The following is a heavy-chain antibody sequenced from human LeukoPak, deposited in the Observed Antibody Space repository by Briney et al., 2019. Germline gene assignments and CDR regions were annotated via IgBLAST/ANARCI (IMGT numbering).Heavy chain of an antibody. CDR1: GFTFSSYS. CDR3: ARRKNYYDSSGYYTIYYFDY. CDR2: ISLSSAYM. J-gene: IGHJ4*02. V-gene: IGHV3-21*04. Sequence: GGSLRLSCAASGFTFSSYSMNWVRQAPGKGLEWVSSISLSSAYMYYADSVKGRFTISRDNAKNSLYLQMNSLRAEDTAVYYCARRKNYYDSSGYYTIYYFDYWGQGTLVTVSS. D-gene: IGHD3-22*01.